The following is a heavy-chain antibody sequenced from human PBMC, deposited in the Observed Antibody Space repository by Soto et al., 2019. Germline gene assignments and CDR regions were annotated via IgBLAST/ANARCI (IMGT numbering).Heavy chain of an antibody. CDR3: AREGQQQLVGREKYYYYYGMGV. Sequence: SQTLSLTCAISGDSVSSNSAAWNWIRQSPSRGLEWLGRTYYRSKWYNDYAVSVKSRITINPDTSKNQFSLQLNSVTPEDTAVYYCAREGQQQLVGREKYYYYYGMGVWGRGTTVTVPS. V-gene: IGHV6-1*01. D-gene: IGHD6-13*01. J-gene: IGHJ6*02. CDR2: TYYRSKWYN. CDR1: GDSVSSNSAA.